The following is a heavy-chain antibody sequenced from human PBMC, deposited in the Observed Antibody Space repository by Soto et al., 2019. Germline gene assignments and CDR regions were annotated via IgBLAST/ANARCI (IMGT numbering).Heavy chain of an antibody. CDR2: IGSSGATT. CDR1: GFTFSSYS. J-gene: IGHJ4*02. D-gene: IGHD3-16*01. CDR3: AKAFGTYYFDH. V-gene: IGHV3-23*01. Sequence: GGSLRLSCAASGFTFSSYSMNWVRQAPGKGLEWVSAIGSSGATTYYADSVKGRFTISRDNSKNTVYLQMNSLRVEDTAVYYCAKAFGTYYFDHWGQGTLVTVSS.